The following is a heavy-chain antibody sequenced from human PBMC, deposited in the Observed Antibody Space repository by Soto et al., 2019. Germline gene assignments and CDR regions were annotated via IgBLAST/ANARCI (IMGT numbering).Heavy chain of an antibody. CDR3: VKGRGGSGSLTPRVDF. CDR2: ISGGGDTT. Sequence: EVQLLESGGGLVQPGGSLRLSCAASGFTFNNYAMTWVRQAPGKGLEWVSAISGGGDTTPYADSVKGRFTVSRDGSKNTLYLQMSSLRAEDTALYYCVKGRGGSGSLTPRVDFWGQGTLVTVSS. D-gene: IGHD3-10*01. V-gene: IGHV3-23*01. J-gene: IGHJ4*02. CDR1: GFTFNNYA.